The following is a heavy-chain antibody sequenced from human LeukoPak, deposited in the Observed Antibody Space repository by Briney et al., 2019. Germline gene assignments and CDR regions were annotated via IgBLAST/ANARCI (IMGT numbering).Heavy chain of an antibody. D-gene: IGHD3-16*02. CDR2: TSPIFATS. V-gene: IGHV1-69*13. CDR1: GDLFINFG. J-gene: IGHJ4*02. CDR3: ATLRLGELSDY. Sequence: ASVKVSCKASGDLFINFGINWVRQAPGQGLEWLGGTSPIFATSNYAQKFQGRVTITADESTSTAYMELSSLRSEDTAVYYCATLRLGELSDYWGQGTAVSVSS.